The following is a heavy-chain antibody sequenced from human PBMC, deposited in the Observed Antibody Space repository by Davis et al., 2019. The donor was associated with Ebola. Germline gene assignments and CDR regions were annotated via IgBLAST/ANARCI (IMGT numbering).Heavy chain of an antibody. D-gene: IGHD3-16*01. V-gene: IGHV3-30-3*01. J-gene: IGHJ6*02. CDR3: ARAGGSYNYYYSLDV. Sequence: PGGSLRLSCAASGFTLSSYAMHWVRQAPGKGLEWVAVMSSDGSEKYYAHSVKGRFTISRDNSKNTLFLQMNSLRHEDTAVYYCARAGGSYNYYYSLDVWGQGTTVTVS. CDR2: MSSDGSEK. CDR1: GFTLSSYA.